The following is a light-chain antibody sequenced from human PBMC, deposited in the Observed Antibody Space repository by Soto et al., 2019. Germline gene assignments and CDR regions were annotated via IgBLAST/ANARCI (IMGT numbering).Light chain of an antibody. CDR2: DVS. CDR3: SSYASTSTLVV. CDR1: SSDVGTYNY. V-gene: IGLV2-14*01. J-gene: IGLJ2*01. Sequence: QSVLTQPASVSGSPGQSITICCTGTSSDVGTYNYVSWYQQHPGKAPKLIIYDVSTRPSGLSNRFSGSKSGNTASLTISGLQAEDEADYFCSSYASTSTLVVFGGGTKLTVL.